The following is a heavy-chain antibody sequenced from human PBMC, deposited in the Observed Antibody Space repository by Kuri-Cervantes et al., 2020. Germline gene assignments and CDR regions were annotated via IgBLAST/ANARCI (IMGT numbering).Heavy chain of an antibody. J-gene: IGHJ6*02. V-gene: IGHV3-7*01. Sequence: LSLTCAASGFTFSSYAMSWVRQAPGKGPEWVANIKQDGSEKYYVDSVKGRFTISRDNAKNSLYLQMNSLRAEDTAVYYCARSVRYSSSWLYYYYYGMDVWGQGTTVTVSS. D-gene: IGHD6-13*01. CDR2: IKQDGSEK. CDR1: GFTFSSYA. CDR3: ARSVRYSSSWLYYYYYGMDV.